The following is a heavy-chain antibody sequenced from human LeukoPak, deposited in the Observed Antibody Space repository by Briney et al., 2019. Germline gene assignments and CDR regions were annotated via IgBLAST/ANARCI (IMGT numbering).Heavy chain of an antibody. D-gene: IGHD3-10*01. J-gene: IGHJ5*02. CDR1: GYSFTTYW. CDR3: VRQRGASGTINHFDP. CDR2: IYPDDSDT. Sequence: GESPKISCKTSGYSFTTYWIGWVRQMPGTGLEWVGAIYPDDSDTRYSPSFQGQVVISADRSIRTAYLQWNTLKTSDTAMYYCVRQRGASGTINHFDPWGQGTLVTVSS. V-gene: IGHV5-51*01.